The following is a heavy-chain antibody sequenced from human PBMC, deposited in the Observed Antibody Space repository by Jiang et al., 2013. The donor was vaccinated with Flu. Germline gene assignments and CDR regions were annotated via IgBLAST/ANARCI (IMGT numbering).Heavy chain of an antibody. CDR1: GYTFTSYA. V-gene: IGHV7-4-1*02. CDR2: INTNTGNP. CDR3: ARVGCSSTSCYQSPAHYYGMDV. Sequence: SGYTFTSYAMNWVRQAPGQGLEWMGWINTNTGNPTYAQGFTGRFVFSLDTSVSTAYLQISSLKAEDTAVYYCARVGCSSTSCYQSPAHYYGMDVWGQGTTVTVSS. J-gene: IGHJ6*02. D-gene: IGHD2-2*01.